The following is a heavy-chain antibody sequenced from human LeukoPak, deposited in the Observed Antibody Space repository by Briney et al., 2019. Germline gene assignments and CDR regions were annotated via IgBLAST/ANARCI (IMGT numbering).Heavy chain of an antibody. CDR1: GFTFSSYG. CDR2: IRYDGSNK. Sequence: GGSLRLSCAASGFTFSSYGMHWVRQAPGKGLEWVAFIRYDGSNKYYADSVKGRFTISRDNSKNTLYLQMNSLRAEDTAVYYCAKEGLVPAAIRPFDYWGQETLVTVSS. J-gene: IGHJ4*02. D-gene: IGHD2-2*02. V-gene: IGHV3-30*02. CDR3: AKEGLVPAAIRPFDY.